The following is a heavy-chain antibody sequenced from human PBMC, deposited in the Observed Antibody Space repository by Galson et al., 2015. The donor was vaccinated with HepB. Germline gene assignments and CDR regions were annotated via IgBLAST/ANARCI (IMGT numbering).Heavy chain of an antibody. J-gene: IGHJ4*02. CDR3: VRDDAPWSWYFDS. D-gene: IGHD2-2*01. CDR1: GFTFGAYE. CDR2: ISSNGYMI. V-gene: IGHV3-48*03. Sequence: SLRLSCAASGFTFGAYEMNWVRQAPGKGLEWISYISSNGYMIYYAESVKGRFTVSRDNARDSLYLQMNSLRVEDTAVYYCVRDDAPWSWYFDSWGQGILVTVSS.